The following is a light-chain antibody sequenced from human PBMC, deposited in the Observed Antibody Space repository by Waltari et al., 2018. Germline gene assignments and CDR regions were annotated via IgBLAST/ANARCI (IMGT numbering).Light chain of an antibody. CDR3: NSYAGNNSYV. CDR1: SSDIGSSNY. CDR2: EVY. V-gene: IGLV2-8*01. Sequence: QSALTQPPSASGSPGQSVTISCTGTSSDIGSSNYVPWYQQHPGKAPKPIISEVYKRPPWVPDLFSGDKSGTTASLTVAGLQAEDEADYFCNSYAGNNSYVFGTGTKVTVL. J-gene: IGLJ1*01.